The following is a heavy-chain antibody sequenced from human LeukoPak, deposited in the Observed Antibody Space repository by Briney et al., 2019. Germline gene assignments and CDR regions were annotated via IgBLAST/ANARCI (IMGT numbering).Heavy chain of an antibody. D-gene: IGHD4-17*01. CDR2: IWYDGSNK. CDR1: GFTFSSYG. J-gene: IGHJ4*02. Sequence: GGSLRLSCAASGFTFSSYGMHWVRQAPGKGLEWVAVIWYDGSNKYYADSVKGRFTISRDNSKNALYLQMNSLRAEDTAVYYCARAGYGDYCDYWGQGTLVTVSS. CDR3: ARAGYGDYCDY. V-gene: IGHV3-33*01.